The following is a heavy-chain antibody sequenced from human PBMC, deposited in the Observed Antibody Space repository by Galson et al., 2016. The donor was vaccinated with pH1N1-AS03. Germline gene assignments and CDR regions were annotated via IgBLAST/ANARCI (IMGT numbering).Heavy chain of an antibody. V-gene: IGHV3-23*01. J-gene: IGHJ6*02. CDR3: AKDRNAYRLHYFSGSDV. CDR1: GFTFTDFA. CDR2: TSSSGGST. Sequence: SLRLSCATSGFTFTDFAVSWVRQAPGRGLEWVSATSSSGGSTYYAESVKGRFTISRDYSKNTMDLQMNSLRAEDTAVYYCAKDRNAYRLHYFSGSDVWGQGTTVIVSS. D-gene: IGHD1-1*01.